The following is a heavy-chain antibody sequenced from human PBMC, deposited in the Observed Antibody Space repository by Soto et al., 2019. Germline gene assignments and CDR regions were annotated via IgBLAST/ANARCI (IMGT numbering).Heavy chain of an antibody. CDR1: GFTFSNFG. D-gene: IGHD3-22*01. J-gene: IGHJ3*02. CDR3: AKDIFDCYDSMLHAFDI. Sequence: GGSLKLSCAASGFTFSNFGMHWVRQAPGKGLEGGAVISYDGSNKYYADSVKGRFTISRDNSKNTLYLQMNSLRAEDTAVYYCAKDIFDCYDSMLHAFDIWGQGTMVTVSS. CDR2: ISYDGSNK. V-gene: IGHV3-30*18.